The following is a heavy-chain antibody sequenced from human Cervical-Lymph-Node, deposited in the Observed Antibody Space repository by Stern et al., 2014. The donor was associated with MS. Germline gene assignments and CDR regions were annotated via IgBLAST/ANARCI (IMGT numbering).Heavy chain of an antibody. V-gene: IGHV3-48*02. J-gene: IGHJ4*02. CDR1: GFDFSSYN. CDR3: ARDWSQGEWLVPHFCDN. Sequence: EVQLVESGGGLVQPGGSLRLSCVASGFDFSSYNMNWVRQAPGKGLEWISYISYSGATIYDADSVRGRFTISRDNAKKSLFLQMNSLRDEDTAVYYCARDWSQGEWLVPHFCDNWGQGTLVTVSS. D-gene: IGHD6-19*01. CDR2: ISYSGATI.